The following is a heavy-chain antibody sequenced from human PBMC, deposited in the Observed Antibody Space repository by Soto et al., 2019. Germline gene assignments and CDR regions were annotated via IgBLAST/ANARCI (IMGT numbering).Heavy chain of an antibody. Sequence: ASVKVSCKASGYTFTSYCISWVRQAPGQGLEWMGIINPSGGSTSYAQKFQGRVTMTRDTSTSTVYMELSSLRSEDTAVYYCARDGTTIFGVVMKNWFDPWGQGTLVTVSS. CDR1: GYTFTSYC. D-gene: IGHD3-3*01. J-gene: IGHJ5*02. CDR3: ARDGTTIFGVVMKNWFDP. V-gene: IGHV1-46*03. CDR2: INPSGGST.